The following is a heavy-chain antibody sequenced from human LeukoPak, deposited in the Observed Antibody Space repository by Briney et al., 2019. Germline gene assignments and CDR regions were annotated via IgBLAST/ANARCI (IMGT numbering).Heavy chain of an antibody. J-gene: IGHJ6*03. D-gene: IGHD3/OR15-3a*01. CDR3: ARDRFFGPSKLMDV. V-gene: IGHV4-34*01. Sequence: SETLSLTCAVYGGSFSGYYWSWIRQPPGKGLEWIGEINHSGSTNYNPSLKSRVTISVDTSKNQFSLKPSSVTAADTAVYYCARDRFFGPSKLMDVWGKGTTVTVSS. CDR1: GGSFSGYY. CDR2: INHSGST.